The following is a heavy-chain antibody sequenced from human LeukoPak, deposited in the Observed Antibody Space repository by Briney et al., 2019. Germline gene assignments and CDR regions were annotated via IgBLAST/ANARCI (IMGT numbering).Heavy chain of an antibody. J-gene: IGHJ4*02. V-gene: IGHV4-61*02. CDR3: ARHLGSGYDLTLFDY. Sequence: SQTLSLTCTVSGGSISSGSYYWSWIRQPAGKGLEWIGRIYTSGSTNYNPSLKSRVTISVDTSKNQFSLKLSSVTAADTAVYYCARHLGSGYDLTLFDYWGQGTLVTVSS. D-gene: IGHD5-12*01. CDR1: GGSISSGSYY. CDR2: IYTSGST.